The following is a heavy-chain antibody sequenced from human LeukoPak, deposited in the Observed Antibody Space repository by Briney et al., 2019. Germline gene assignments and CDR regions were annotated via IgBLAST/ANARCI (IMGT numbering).Heavy chain of an antibody. Sequence: SETLSLTCTVSGGSISSYYWSWIRQPPGKGLEWIGYIYTSGSTNYNPSLKSRVTISVDTSKNQFSLKLSSVTAADTAVYYCARELTTVTTNRLYDIRSHNWFDPWGQGTLVTVSS. CDR2: IYTSGST. V-gene: IGHV4-4*09. J-gene: IGHJ5*02. CDR3: ARELTTVTTNRLYDIRSHNWFDP. CDR1: GGSISSYY. D-gene: IGHD4-11*01.